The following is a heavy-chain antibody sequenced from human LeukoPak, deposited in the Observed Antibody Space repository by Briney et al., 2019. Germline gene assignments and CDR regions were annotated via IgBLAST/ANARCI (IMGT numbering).Heavy chain of an antibody. V-gene: IGHV4-4*07. CDR3: AREAPGYSSGWYCFDN. Sequence: SETLSLTCTVSGGSISNYYWSWIRQPAGKGLEWIGRIYTTGSTNYNPSLKSRVTMSVDTSKNQFSLRLSSVTAADTAVYYCAREAPGYSSGWYCFDNWGQGTLVTVSS. CDR2: IYTTGST. CDR1: GGSISNYY. J-gene: IGHJ4*02. D-gene: IGHD6-19*01.